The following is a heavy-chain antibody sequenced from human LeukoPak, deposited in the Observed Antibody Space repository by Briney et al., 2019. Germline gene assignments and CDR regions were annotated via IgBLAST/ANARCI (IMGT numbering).Heavy chain of an antibody. J-gene: IGHJ5*02. CDR1: GGSFSGYY. V-gene: IGHV4-34*01. D-gene: IGHD3-3*01. Sequence: SETLSLTCAVCGGSFSGYYWSWIRQPPGKGLEWIGEINHSGSTNYNPSLKSRVTISVDTSKNQFSLKLSSVTAADTAVYYCASTVHYDFWSGYPLGWFDPWGQGTLVTVSS. CDR2: INHSGST. CDR3: ASTVHYDFWSGYPLGWFDP.